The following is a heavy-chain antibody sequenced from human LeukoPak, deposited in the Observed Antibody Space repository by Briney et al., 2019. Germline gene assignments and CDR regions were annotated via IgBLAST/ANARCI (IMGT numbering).Heavy chain of an antibody. Sequence: SVKVSCKASGGTFSSYAISWVRQAPGQGLEWMGRIIPIFDTANYAQKFQGRVTITTDESTSTAYMELSSLRSEDTAVYYCARGSGYSYGFNWFDPWGQGTLVTVSS. V-gene: IGHV1-69*05. CDR3: ARGSGYSYGFNWFDP. J-gene: IGHJ5*02. CDR2: IIPIFDTA. CDR1: GGTFSSYA. D-gene: IGHD5-18*01.